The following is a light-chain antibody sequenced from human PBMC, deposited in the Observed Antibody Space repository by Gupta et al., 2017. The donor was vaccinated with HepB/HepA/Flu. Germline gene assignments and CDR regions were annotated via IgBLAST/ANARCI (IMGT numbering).Light chain of an antibody. CDR1: ESLVYSDGVTY. CDR2: EVS. V-gene: IGKV2-30*01. Sequence: MTQSPLSLSVTLGQPASISCWSSESLVYSDGVTYLNWFHQRPGQSPRRLLYEVSTRDSGVPDRFSGSGSGTDFTLKISRVEAADVGIYYCLQGTHWPPTTFGQGTRLEIK. CDR3: LQGTHWPPTT. J-gene: IGKJ5*01.